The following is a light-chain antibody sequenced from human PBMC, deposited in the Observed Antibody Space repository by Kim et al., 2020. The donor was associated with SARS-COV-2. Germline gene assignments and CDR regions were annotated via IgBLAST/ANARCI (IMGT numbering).Light chain of an antibody. Sequence: PGETATLSCRASQSVSSSHLNWFHQKPGQAPRLIIYGASSRAAGIPDRFSGSGSGTDFTLTIARLEPEDFAVYFCHLSVGAFGQGTKVAIK. CDR1: QSVSSSH. CDR3: HLSVGA. J-gene: IGKJ1*01. CDR2: GAS. V-gene: IGKV3-20*01.